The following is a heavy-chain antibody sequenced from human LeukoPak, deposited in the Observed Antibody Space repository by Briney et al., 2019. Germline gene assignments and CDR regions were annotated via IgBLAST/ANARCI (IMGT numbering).Heavy chain of an antibody. Sequence: ASVTVSCTASGYTFTSYGISWVRQAPGQGLEWMGWISAYNGNTNYAQKLQGRVTMTTDTSTSTAYMELRSLRSDDTAVYYCARDRYSNYADYWGQGTLVTVSS. CDR2: ISAYNGNT. D-gene: IGHD4-11*01. CDR3: ARDRYSNYADY. J-gene: IGHJ4*02. V-gene: IGHV1-18*01. CDR1: GYTFTSYG.